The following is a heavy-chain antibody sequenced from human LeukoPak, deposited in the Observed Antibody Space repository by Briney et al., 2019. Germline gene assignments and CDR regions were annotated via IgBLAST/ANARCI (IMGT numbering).Heavy chain of an antibody. J-gene: IGHJ6*03. D-gene: IGHD1-26*01. CDR2: LDPEDGET. CDR3: AVSGIVGALNYYYYMDV. CDR1: GYTVTGYY. V-gene: IGHV1-24*01. Sequence: GASVKVSSKASGYTVTGYYMHSVRQAPGNGLEWMGGLDPEDGETIYAQKFQGRVTMTEDTSTDTAYMELSSLRSEDTAVYYCAVSGIVGALNYYYYMDVWGKGTTVTVSS.